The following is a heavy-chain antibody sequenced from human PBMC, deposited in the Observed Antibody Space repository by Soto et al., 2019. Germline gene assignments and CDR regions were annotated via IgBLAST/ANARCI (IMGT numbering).Heavy chain of an antibody. CDR1: GFTFSSYG. CDR2: ISYDGSNK. CDR3: AKDLRLGGYNWNGTFDY. Sequence: QVQLVESGGGVVQPGRSLRLSCAASGFTFSSYGMHWVRQAPGKGLEWVAVISYDGSNKYYADSVKGRFTISRDNSKNTLYLQMNSLRAEDTAVYYCAKDLRLGGYNWNGTFDYWGPGTLVNVSS. J-gene: IGHJ4*02. D-gene: IGHD1-20*01. V-gene: IGHV3-30*18.